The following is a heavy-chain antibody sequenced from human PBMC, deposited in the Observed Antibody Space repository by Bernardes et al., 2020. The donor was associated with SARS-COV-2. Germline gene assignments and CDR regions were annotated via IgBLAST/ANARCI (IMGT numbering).Heavy chain of an antibody. D-gene: IGHD6-13*01. J-gene: IGHJ6*02. V-gene: IGHV1-8*01. CDR3: ARGASSSWYWGYYYGMDV. Sequence: ASVKVSCKASGYTFTSYDINWVRQATGQGLEWMGWMNPNSGNTGYAQKFQGRVTMTRNTSISTAYMELSSLRSEDTAVYYCARGASSSWYWGYYYGMDVWRQGTTVTVSS. CDR1: GYTFTSYD. CDR2: MNPNSGNT.